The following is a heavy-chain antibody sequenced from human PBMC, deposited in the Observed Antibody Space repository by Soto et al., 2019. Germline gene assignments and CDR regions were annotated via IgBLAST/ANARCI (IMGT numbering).Heavy chain of an antibody. CDR2: IDTAGRA. CDR1: EFTVSSNY. J-gene: IGHJ6*02. V-gene: IGHV3-53*01. Sequence: EVQLVESGGGLIQPGGSLRVSCAASEFTVSSNYMTWVRQAPGKGLEWVSVIDTAGRANYAESVQGRFTNSRDNSKNTLYLQMNSLRVEDTAVYYCARGATYYDFWSGHYTSYTYYGMDVWGQGTTVTVS. D-gene: IGHD3-3*01. CDR3: ARGATYYDFWSGHYTSYTYYGMDV.